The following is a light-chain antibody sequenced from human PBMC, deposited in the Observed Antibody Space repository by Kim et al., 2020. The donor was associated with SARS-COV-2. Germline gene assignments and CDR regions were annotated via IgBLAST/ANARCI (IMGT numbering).Light chain of an antibody. J-gene: IGKJ4*01. CDR1: QDIGTY. Sequence: DIQMTQSPSSLSASVGDRVTITCQANQDIGTYLNWYQQKPGKAPKVLIYDASSLQIGVPSRFSGSGSGTDFTFTISSLQPEDFATYYCQQYDNLSLTFGGGTTVDI. CDR2: DAS. CDR3: QQYDNLSLT. V-gene: IGKV1-33*01.